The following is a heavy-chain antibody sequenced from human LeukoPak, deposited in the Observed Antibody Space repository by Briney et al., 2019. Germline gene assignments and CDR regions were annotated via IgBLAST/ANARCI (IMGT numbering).Heavy chain of an antibody. V-gene: IGHV1-46*01. Sequence: GASVKVSCKASGYTFTSYYMHWVRQAPGQGLEWMGIINPSGGSTSYAQKFQGRVTMTRDTSTSTVYMELSSLRSEDTAVYYCARTLLDYDSSGYYGDYYFDYWGQGTLVTVSS. CDR1: GYTFTSYY. D-gene: IGHD3-22*01. J-gene: IGHJ4*02. CDR3: ARTLLDYDSSGYYGDYYFDY. CDR2: INPSGGST.